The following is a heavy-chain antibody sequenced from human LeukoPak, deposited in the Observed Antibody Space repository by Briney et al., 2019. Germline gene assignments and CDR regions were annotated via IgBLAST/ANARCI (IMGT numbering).Heavy chain of an antibody. J-gene: IGHJ5*02. Sequence: ASVKVSCKASGYTFTGYYMYWVRQAPGQGLEWMGWINPNSGGTNYAQKFQGRVTMTRDTSISTAYMELSRLRSDDTAVYYCAGEVIAAAGTKWFDPWGQGTLVTVSS. D-gene: IGHD6-13*01. V-gene: IGHV1-2*02. CDR3: AGEVIAAAGTKWFDP. CDR1: GYTFTGYY. CDR2: INPNSGGT.